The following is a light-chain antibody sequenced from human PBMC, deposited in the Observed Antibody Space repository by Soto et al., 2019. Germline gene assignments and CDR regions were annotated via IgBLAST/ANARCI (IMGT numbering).Light chain of an antibody. V-gene: IGKV3-15*01. CDR2: GAS. CDR3: QQYNTGPPWT. Sequence: VLSLYPATLTLSPGEGATLSCRASQSVSTYLAWYQQKAGQAPRLLIYGASTRATGIPARFSGSGSGTEFTLTISSLQSEDFAVYYCQQYNTGPPWTFGQGTKVDNK. CDR1: QSVSTY. J-gene: IGKJ1*01.